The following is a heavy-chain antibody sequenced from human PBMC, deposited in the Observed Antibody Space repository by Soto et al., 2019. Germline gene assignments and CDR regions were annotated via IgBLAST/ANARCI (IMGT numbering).Heavy chain of an antibody. CDR1: GFTFSSYG. CDR3: AKTWGYYDYIWGSYRYLDEVAFDI. J-gene: IGHJ3*02. V-gene: IGHV3-30*18. D-gene: IGHD3-16*02. Sequence: PGGSLRLSCAASGFTFSSYGMHWVRQAPGKGLEWVAVISYDGSNKYYADSVKGRFTISRDNSKNTLYLQMNSLRAEDTAVYYCAKTWGYYDYIWGSYRYLDEVAFDIWGQGTMVTVSS. CDR2: ISYDGSNK.